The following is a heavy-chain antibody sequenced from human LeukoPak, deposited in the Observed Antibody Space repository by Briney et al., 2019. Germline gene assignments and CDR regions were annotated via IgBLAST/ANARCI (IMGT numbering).Heavy chain of an antibody. V-gene: IGHV3-53*01. J-gene: IGHJ6*03. Sequence: GGSLTLSCAASGFSVSSNYMTWVRQAPGKGLEWVSFIYSDDDIRHADFVKVRFTMSRDHSQNMVYLQMSSLRVEETAVYYCARAHKVWESKEYYYYYYMDVWGKGTTVTVSS. CDR1: GFSVSSNY. D-gene: IGHD1-14*01. CDR3: ARAHKVWESKEYYYYYYMDV. CDR2: IYSDDDI.